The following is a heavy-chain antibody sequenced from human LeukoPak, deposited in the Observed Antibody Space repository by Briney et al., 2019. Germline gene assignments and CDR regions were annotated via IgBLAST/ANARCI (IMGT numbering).Heavy chain of an antibody. CDR1: GGSISSSNW. CDR3: ARWAAAGPHFDY. V-gene: IGHV4-4*02. J-gene: IGHJ4*02. D-gene: IGHD6-13*01. CDR2: IYHSGST. Sequence: PSGTLSLTCAVSGGSISSSNWWSWVRQPPGKGLEWIGEIYHSGSTNYNPSLKSRVTISVDTSKNQFSLKLSFVTAANTAVYYCARWAAAGPHFDYWGQGTLVTVSS.